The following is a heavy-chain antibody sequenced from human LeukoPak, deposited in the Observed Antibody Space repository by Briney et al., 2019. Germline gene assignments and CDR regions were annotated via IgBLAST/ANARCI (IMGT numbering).Heavy chain of an antibody. CDR1: GFTFRSYA. V-gene: IGHV3-23*01. D-gene: IGHD6-13*01. CDR3: AKHQGYTSSPLDY. CDR2: ISGSGAST. Sequence: GSLRLSCAASGFTFRSYAMSWVRQAPGKGLEWVSAISGSGASTYSADSVRGRFIISRDNSKSTLYVQMNSLRVEDTAIYYCAKHQGYTSSPLDYWGQGTLVTVSS. J-gene: IGHJ4*02.